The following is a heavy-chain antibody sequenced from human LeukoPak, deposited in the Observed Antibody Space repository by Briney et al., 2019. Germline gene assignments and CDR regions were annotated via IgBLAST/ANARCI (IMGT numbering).Heavy chain of an antibody. Sequence: SETLSLTCTVSGGSISSYYWSWIRRPPGKGLERIGYIYYSGSTNYNPSLKSRVTISVDTSKNQFSLKLSSVTAADTAVYYCARELLMVYAPDVFDIWGQGTMVTVSS. V-gene: IGHV4-59*12. D-gene: IGHD2-8*01. CDR3: ARELLMVYAPDVFDI. J-gene: IGHJ3*02. CDR1: GGSISSYY. CDR2: IYYSGST.